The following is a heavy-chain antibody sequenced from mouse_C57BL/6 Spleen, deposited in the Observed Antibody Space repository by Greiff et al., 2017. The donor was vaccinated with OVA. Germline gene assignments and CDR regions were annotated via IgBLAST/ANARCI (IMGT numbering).Heavy chain of an antibody. J-gene: IGHJ4*01. D-gene: IGHD2-12*01. CDR2: ICPGDGDT. Sequence: VQVVESGPGLVKPGASVKISCTASGYAFSSSWMHWVRQRPGKGLEWIGRICPGDGDTNYNGKFKGQATLTADKTSNTAYMQISNLTSEDSAVYFCSRRNSVYAMDYWGQGTSVTVSS. CDR3: SRRNSVYAMDY. CDR1: GYAFSSSW. V-gene: IGHV1-82*01.